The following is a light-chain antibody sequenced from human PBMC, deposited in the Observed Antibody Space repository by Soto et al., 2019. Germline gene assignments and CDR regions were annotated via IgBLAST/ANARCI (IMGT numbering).Light chain of an antibody. CDR1: QTIATW. V-gene: IGKV1-5*03. CDR3: QQYSSFTT. J-gene: IGKJ1*01. Sequence: DIQMTQTPSTLSASVGDRVTITCRASQTIATWLAWYQQKPGKAPKLLIYKASNLQSGVPSRFSGSGSGTEFTLSISSLQPDDFATDYCQQYSSFTTFGQGTKVDI. CDR2: KAS.